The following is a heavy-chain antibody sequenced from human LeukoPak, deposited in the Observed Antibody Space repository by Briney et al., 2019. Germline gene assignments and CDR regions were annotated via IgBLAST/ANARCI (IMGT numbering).Heavy chain of an antibody. J-gene: IGHJ3*02. D-gene: IGHD3-22*01. CDR1: GYTFTSYG. CDR2: ISAYNGNT. Sequence: ASVKVSCKASGYTFTSYGISWVRQAPGQGLEWMGWISAYNGNTNYAQKPQGRVTMTTDTSTSTAYMELRSLRSDDTAVYYCARDSYYYDSSGYPLHMAFDIWGQGTMVTVSS. V-gene: IGHV1-18*01. CDR3: ARDSYYYDSSGYPLHMAFDI.